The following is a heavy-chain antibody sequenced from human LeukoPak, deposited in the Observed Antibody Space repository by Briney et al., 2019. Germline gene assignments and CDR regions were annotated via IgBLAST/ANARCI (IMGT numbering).Heavy chain of an antibody. CDR3: ARSNHADDF. CDR2: INTSGSST. Sequence: PGGSLRLSCAASGLTFSDYWTHWVRQVPGKGLVWVSRINTSGSSTTYAESVKGRFTISRDNAKNTLYLQMDSLRAEDTGVYYCARSNHADDFWGQGTLVTVSS. CDR1: GLTFSDYW. D-gene: IGHD1-14*01. J-gene: IGHJ4*02. V-gene: IGHV3-74*03.